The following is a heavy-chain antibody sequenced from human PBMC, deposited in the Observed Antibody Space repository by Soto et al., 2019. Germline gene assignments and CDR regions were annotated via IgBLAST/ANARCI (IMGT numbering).Heavy chain of an antibody. CDR2: MERSESYT. CDR1: GYSFTSYW. V-gene: IGHV5-10-1*01. D-gene: IGHD3-10*02. CDR3: PSPPPITMSDAFDI. Sequence: GGSLKISCKGSGYSFTSYWISWVRQMPGKGLEWMGGMERSESYTNCSPSFQDHPPISAHKSISPAYLQWSSLQDSHTAMYYCPSPPPITMSDAFDIWGQGTMVTVSS. J-gene: IGHJ3*02.